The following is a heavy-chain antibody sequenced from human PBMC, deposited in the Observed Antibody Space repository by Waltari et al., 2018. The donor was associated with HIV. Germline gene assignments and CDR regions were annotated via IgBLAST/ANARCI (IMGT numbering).Heavy chain of an antibody. V-gene: IGHV3-23*01. D-gene: IGHD3-3*01. CDR1: GFTFSSYA. Sequence: EVQLLESGGGLVQPGGSLRLSCAASGFTFSSYAMSWVRQAPGEGLEWVSAIGGSGGSTYYADSVKGRFTISRDNSKNTLYLQMNSLRADDTAVYYCAKAGVTIFGVLGTVQCLDYWGQGTLVTVSS. CDR2: IGGSGGST. J-gene: IGHJ4*02. CDR3: AKAGVTIFGVLGTVQCLDY.